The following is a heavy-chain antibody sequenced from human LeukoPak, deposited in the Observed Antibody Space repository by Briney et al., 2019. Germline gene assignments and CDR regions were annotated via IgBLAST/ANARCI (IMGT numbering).Heavy chain of an antibody. V-gene: IGHV3-21*01. J-gene: IGHJ6*03. D-gene: IGHD3-3*01. Sequence: GGSLRLSCAASGFIFSSYSMNWVRQAPGKGLEWVSSISSSSGSIYYADSVKGRFTISRDNAKNSLYLQMNNLRVEDTAVYYCARDGVVDFWISYGTYNYYYYMDVWGKGTTVTVSS. CDR2: ISSSSGSI. CDR1: GFIFSSYS. CDR3: ARDGVVDFWISYGTYNYYYYMDV.